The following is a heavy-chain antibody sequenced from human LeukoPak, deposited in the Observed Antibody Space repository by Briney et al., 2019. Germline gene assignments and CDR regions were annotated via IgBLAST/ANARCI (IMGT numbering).Heavy chain of an antibody. Sequence: PSETLSLTCTVSGGSVSSGNYYWSWIRQPPGKGLEWIGYIYYSGSTNYNPSLKSRVTISGDTSKNQFSLKLSSVTAADTAVYYCAREGGDGYNFLVYWGQGKLVTVSS. CDR3: AREGGDGYNFLVY. CDR1: GGSVSSGNYY. CDR2: IYYSGST. V-gene: IGHV4-61*01. J-gene: IGHJ4*02. D-gene: IGHD5-24*01.